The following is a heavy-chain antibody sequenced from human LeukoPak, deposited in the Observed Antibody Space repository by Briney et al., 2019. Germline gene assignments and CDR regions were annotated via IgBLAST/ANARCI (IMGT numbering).Heavy chain of an antibody. Sequence: GGSLRLSCATSGFTFSSYGMHWVRQAPGKGLEWVAVIWYDGSSKYYADSLKGRFTISRVDSKNTLYLQMNGLTAEDTAVYYCAKDRGPRYSYGLDVWGQGTTVTVSS. CDR3: AKDRGPRYSYGLDV. CDR2: IWYDGSSK. CDR1: GFTFSSYG. J-gene: IGHJ6*02. V-gene: IGHV3-33*06.